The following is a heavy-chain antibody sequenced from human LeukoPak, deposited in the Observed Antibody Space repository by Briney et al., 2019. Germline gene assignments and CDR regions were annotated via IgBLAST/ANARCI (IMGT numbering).Heavy chain of an antibody. D-gene: IGHD1-26*01. CDR2: IIPIFGTA. CDR1: GGTFSSYA. CDR3: ARGRRGSSIFDY. Sequence: ASVKVSCKASGGTFSSYAISWVRQAPGQGLEWMGGIIPIFGTANYAQKFQGRVTITADESTSTAYMELSSLRSEDTAVYYCARGRRGSSIFDYWGQGTLVTVSS. J-gene: IGHJ4*02. V-gene: IGHV1-69*01.